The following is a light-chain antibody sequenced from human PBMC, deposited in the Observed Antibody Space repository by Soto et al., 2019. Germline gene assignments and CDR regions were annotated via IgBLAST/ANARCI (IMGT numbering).Light chain of an antibody. V-gene: IGLV1-44*01. Sequence: QSVLTQPPSVSGTPGQRVTFSCSGSNSNIGSNTVNWYQQLPGTAPKLLIYTSNRRFSGVTDRFSGSKSGTSASLAISGRQSEDEADYYCAAWDDSLLGVVFGGGTKLTVL. J-gene: IGLJ2*01. CDR2: TSN. CDR3: AAWDDSLLGVV. CDR1: NSNIGSNT.